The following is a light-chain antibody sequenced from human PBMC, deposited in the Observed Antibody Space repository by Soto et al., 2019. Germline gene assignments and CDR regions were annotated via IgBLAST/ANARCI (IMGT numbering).Light chain of an antibody. CDR3: SSYTSRSTWV. CDR2: EVS. Sequence: QSALTQPASVSGSPGQSITISCTGTSSDVGGYNYVSWYQQHPGKAPKLMIYEVSNRPSGVSSRFSGSKSGNTASLTISGLQAEDEAGYYCSSYTSRSTWVFGGGTQLTVL. J-gene: IGLJ3*02. CDR1: SSDVGGYNY. V-gene: IGLV2-14*01.